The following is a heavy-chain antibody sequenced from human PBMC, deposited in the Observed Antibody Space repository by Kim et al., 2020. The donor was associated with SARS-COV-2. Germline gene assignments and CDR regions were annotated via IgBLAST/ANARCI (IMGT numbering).Heavy chain of an antibody. D-gene: IGHD1-20*01. CDR1: QFTFSDYW. V-gene: IGHV3-7*01. CDR2: IKSDGSEE. J-gene: IGHJ4*02. CDR3: ASVARDGYNYC. Sequence: GGSLRLSCAVSQFTFSDYWMSWIRQAPGKELEWVSNIKSDGSEEYYVDSVQCRFTISRDSATNSLFLQMNSRRAEDTAVYFCASVARDGYNYCWGRGSRVTLA.